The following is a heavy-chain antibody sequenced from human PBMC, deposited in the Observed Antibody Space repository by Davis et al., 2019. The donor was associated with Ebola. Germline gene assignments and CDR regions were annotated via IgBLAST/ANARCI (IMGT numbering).Heavy chain of an antibody. CDR3: TRLTTDSSGWYFYGMDV. CDR2: IYYSGST. CDR1: GGSLHTYS. V-gene: IGHV4-59*08. D-gene: IGHD6-19*01. Sequence: MPSETLSLTCTVSGGSLHTYSWDWIRLPPGKGLEWIGYIYYSGSTNYNPSLKSRVTISVDTSKNQFSLKLSSVTAADTAVYYCTRLTTDSSGWYFYGMDVWGKGTTVTVSS. J-gene: IGHJ6*04.